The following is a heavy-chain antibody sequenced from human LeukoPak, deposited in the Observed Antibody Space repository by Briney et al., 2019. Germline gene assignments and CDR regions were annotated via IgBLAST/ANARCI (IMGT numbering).Heavy chain of an antibody. Sequence: TGGSLRLSCAASGFTFDDYAMHWVRHAPGKGLEWVSGISWNSGSIGYADSVKGRFTISRDDAKNSLYLQMNSLRAEDTAVYYCARDVNGFSSTWYEYWGQGTLVTVSS. CDR3: ARDVNGFSSTWYEY. CDR1: GFTFDDYA. V-gene: IGHV3-9*01. CDR2: ISWNSGSI. D-gene: IGHD6-13*01. J-gene: IGHJ4*02.